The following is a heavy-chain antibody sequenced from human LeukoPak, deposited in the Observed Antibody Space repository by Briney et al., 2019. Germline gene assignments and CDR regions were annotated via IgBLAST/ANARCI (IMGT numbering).Heavy chain of an antibody. Sequence: GGSLRLSCAASGLTVSSNYMSWVRQAPGKGLEWVSGIYSGGSTYYADSVKGRFTISRDNSKNTRYLQMNSLRAEDTAVYYCATSGIAVAGTDDAFDIWGQGTMVTVSS. J-gene: IGHJ3*02. CDR1: GLTVSSNY. CDR2: IYSGGST. CDR3: ATSGIAVAGTDDAFDI. V-gene: IGHV3-66*01. D-gene: IGHD6-19*01.